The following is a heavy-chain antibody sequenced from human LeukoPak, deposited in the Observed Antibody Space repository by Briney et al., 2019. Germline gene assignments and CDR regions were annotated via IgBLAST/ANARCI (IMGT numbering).Heavy chain of an antibody. D-gene: IGHD3-3*01. Sequence: ASVKVSCKASGYTFTGYYMHWVRQAPGQGLEWMGRINPNSGGTNYAQKFQGRVTMTSDTSISTAYMELSRLRSDDAAVYYCAREVKVYDFWSGYYVGVHPADCWGQGTLVTVSS. CDR1: GYTFTGYY. CDR3: AREVKVYDFWSGYYVGVHPADC. CDR2: INPNSGGT. J-gene: IGHJ4*02. V-gene: IGHV1-2*06.